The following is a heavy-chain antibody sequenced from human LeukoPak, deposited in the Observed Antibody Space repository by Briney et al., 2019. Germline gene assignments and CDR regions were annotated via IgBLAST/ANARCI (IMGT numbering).Heavy chain of an antibody. V-gene: IGHV3-30*02. D-gene: IGHD3-22*01. Sequence: PGGSLRLSCAASGFTFSSYGMHWVRQAPGKGLEWVAFIRYDGSNKYYADSVKGRFTISRDNSKNTLYLQMNSLRAEDTAVYYCAKSGYYDSSGPLFDYWGEGTLVTVSS. CDR2: IRYDGSNK. CDR1: GFTFSSYG. CDR3: AKSGYYDSSGPLFDY. J-gene: IGHJ4*02.